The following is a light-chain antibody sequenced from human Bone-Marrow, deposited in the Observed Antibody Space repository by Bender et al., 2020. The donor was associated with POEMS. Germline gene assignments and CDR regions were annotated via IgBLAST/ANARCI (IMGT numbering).Light chain of an antibody. CDR1: SSDVGGYDH. V-gene: IGLV2-11*01. J-gene: IGLJ3*02. Sequence: QSALTQPRSVSGSPGQSVTISCTGTSSDVGGYDHVSWYQHHPGKAPKLMICDVTDRPSGVSNRFSGSKSGNTASLTISGLQAEDEADYYCAAWEDSLNGWVFGGGTKLTVL. CDR3: AAWEDSLNGWV. CDR2: DVT.